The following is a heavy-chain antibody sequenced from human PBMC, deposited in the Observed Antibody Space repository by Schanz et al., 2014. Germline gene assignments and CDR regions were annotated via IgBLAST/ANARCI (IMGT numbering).Heavy chain of an antibody. J-gene: IGHJ4*02. D-gene: IGHD3-3*01. V-gene: IGHV1-3*04. CDR1: EYSFTSYS. CDR3: ARAAGRDFWSGYYTRFDY. CDR2: INTGSGDT. Sequence: QVHLVQSGAEVKRPGASVKVSCKASEYSFTSYSMHWVRQAPGQRLEWMGWINTGSGDTKYSQNFQGRVTITRDTSASTAYMERRSLRSDDTAVYYCARAAGRDFWSGYYTRFDYWGQGTLVTVSS.